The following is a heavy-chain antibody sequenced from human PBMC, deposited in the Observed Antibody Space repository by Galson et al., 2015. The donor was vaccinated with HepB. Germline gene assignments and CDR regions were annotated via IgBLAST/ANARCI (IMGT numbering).Heavy chain of an antibody. CDR2: IYYSGST. CDR1: GGSISSYY. CDR3: ARHDGWQYWYFDL. V-gene: IGHV4-59*08. Sequence: SLTCTVSGGSISSYYWSWIRQPPGKGLEWIGYIYYSGSTNYNPSLKSRVTISVDTSKNQFSLKLSSVTAADTAVYYCARHDGWQYWYFDLWGRGTLVTVSS. J-gene: IGHJ2*01. D-gene: IGHD5-24*01.